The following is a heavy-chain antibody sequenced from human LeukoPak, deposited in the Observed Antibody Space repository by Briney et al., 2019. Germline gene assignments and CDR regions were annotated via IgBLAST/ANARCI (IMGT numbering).Heavy chain of an antibody. D-gene: IGHD2-2*01. CDR1: GYGFTNYW. V-gene: IGHV5-51*01. J-gene: IGHJ4*02. CDR3: ARGGSAYALDY. Sequence: GESLKISCKGSGYGFTNYWIGWVRQMPGKGLEWMGIIYPGDSETRYSPSFQGQVTMSTDKSISTAYLQWSSLKASDTAMYFCARGGSAYALDYWGQGTLVTVSS. CDR2: IYPGDSET.